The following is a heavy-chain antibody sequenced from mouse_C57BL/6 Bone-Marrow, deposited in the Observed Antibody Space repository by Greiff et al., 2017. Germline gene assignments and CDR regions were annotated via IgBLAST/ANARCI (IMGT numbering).Heavy chain of an antibody. D-gene: IGHD1-1*01. CDR3: ARDYGISYWYFDV. V-gene: IGHV1-85*01. J-gene: IGHJ1*03. Sequence: VQLQQSGPELVKPGASVKLSCKASGYTFTSYDLNWVTQRPGKGLEWIGWIYPRDGSTKYNEKFKGKATLTVDTSSSTAYMELHSLTSEDSAVYFCARDYGISYWYFDVWGTGTTVTVSA. CDR2: IYPRDGST. CDR1: GYTFTSYD.